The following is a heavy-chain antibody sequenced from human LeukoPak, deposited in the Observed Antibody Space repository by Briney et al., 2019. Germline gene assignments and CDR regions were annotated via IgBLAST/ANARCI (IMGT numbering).Heavy chain of an antibody. Sequence: PGGSLRLSCAASGFTFSSYWMSWVRQAPGKGLEWVANIKRDGSEKYYVDSVKGRFTISRDNAKNSLYLQMNSLRAEDTAVYYCARDRLGLPHAYWGQGTLVTVSS. D-gene: IGHD3-10*01. CDR1: GFTFSSYW. V-gene: IGHV3-7*01. CDR3: ARDRLGLPHAY. J-gene: IGHJ4*02. CDR2: IKRDGSEK.